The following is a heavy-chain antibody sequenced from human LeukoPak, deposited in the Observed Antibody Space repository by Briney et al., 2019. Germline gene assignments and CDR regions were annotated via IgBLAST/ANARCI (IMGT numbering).Heavy chain of an antibody. Sequence: ASVKVSCKASGYTFTSYDISWVRQAPGQGLEWMGWISAYNGNTNYAQKLQGRVTMTTDTSTSTAYMELRSLRSDDTAVYYCARFSPYSSSWSRFFDYWGQGTLVTVSS. V-gene: IGHV1-18*01. D-gene: IGHD6-13*01. CDR3: ARFSPYSSSWSRFFDY. CDR2: ISAYNGNT. J-gene: IGHJ4*02. CDR1: GYTFTSYD.